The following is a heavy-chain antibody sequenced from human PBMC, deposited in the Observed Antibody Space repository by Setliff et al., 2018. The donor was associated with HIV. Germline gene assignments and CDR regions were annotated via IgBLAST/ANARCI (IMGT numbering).Heavy chain of an antibody. J-gene: IGHJ4*02. D-gene: IGHD6-13*01. CDR1: GDTFTTYA. Sequence: SVKVSCKASGDTFTTYALHWVRQAPGQRLEWMGWINAGNGDTKSSQKFQGRVTITRDTSASTAYMELSSLRSEDTGVYYCAIGSSNWPHRPNNYYFDYWGQGTPVTVS. CDR3: AIGSSNWPHRPNNYYFDY. V-gene: IGHV1-3*01. CDR2: INAGNGDT.